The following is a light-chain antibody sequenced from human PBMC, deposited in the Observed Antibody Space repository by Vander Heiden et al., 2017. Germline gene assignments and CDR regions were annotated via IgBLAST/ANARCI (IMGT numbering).Light chain of an antibody. Sequence: QSVLTQPPSVSGAPGQRVTISCTGSSSNIGAPYDVHWYQQLPGTAPKVVIYGNINRPSGVPDRFSGSKSGTSASLAITGLQAEDEAYYYCQSYDNSRSGWVFGGGTKLTVL. J-gene: IGLJ3*02. CDR1: SSNIGAPYD. V-gene: IGLV1-40*01. CDR2: GNI. CDR3: QSYDNSRSGWV.